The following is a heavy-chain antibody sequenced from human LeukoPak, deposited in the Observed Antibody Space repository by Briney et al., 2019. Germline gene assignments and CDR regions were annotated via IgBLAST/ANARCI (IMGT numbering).Heavy chain of an antibody. CDR3: ARDSYCSSTSCTDY. Sequence: SVKVSCKASGGTFSSYAISWVRQAPGLGLEWRGRIIPIFGIANYAQKFQGRVTITADKSTSTAYMELSSLRSEDTAVYYCARDSYCSSTSCTDYWGQGTLVTVSS. J-gene: IGHJ4*02. V-gene: IGHV1-69*04. CDR2: IIPIFGIA. D-gene: IGHD2-2*01. CDR1: GGTFSSYA.